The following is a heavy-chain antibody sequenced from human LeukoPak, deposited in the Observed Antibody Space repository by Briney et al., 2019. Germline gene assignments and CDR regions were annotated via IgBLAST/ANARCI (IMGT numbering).Heavy chain of an antibody. V-gene: IGHV3-30*19. J-gene: IGHJ6*02. D-gene: IGHD2-2*01. CDR3: ARGPYCSSTSCHYFYYGMDV. CDR2: ISYDGSNK. Sequence: GGSLRLSCAASGFTFRSYGMHWVRQAPGKGLEWVAVISYDGSNKYYADSVKGRFTISRDNSKNTLYLQMNSLRAEDTAVYYCARGPYCSSTSCHYFYYGMDVWGQGTTVTVSS. CDR1: GFTFRSYG.